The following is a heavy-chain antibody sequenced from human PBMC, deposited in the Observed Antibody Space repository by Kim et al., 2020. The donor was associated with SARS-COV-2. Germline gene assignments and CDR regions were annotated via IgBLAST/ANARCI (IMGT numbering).Heavy chain of an antibody. CDR1: GFTFSSYG. Sequence: GGSLRLSCAASGFTFSSYGMHWVRQAPGKGLEWVAVIWYDGSNKYYADSVKGRFTISRDNSKNTLYLQMNSLRAEDTAVYYCAKGRVVRGVSKMDVWGQRTTGTGSS. CDR3: AKGRVVRGVSKMDV. J-gene: IGHJ6*02. CDR2: IWYDGSNK. V-gene: IGHV3-33*06. D-gene: IGHD3-10*01.